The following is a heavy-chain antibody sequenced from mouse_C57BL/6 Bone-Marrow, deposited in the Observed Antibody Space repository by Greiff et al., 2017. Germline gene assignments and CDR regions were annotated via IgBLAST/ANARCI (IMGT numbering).Heavy chain of an antibody. CDR3: ARAWGAY. CDR1: GYTFTSYW. J-gene: IGHJ3*01. CDR2: IDPSDSYT. Sequence: QVQLQQPGAELVMPGASVKLSCKASGYTFTSYWMHWVKQRPGQGLEWIGEIDPSDSYTNYNQTFKGKSTLTVDKSSSTAYMQRSSLTSEDSAVYYCARAWGAYWGQGTLVTVSA. V-gene: IGHV1-69*01.